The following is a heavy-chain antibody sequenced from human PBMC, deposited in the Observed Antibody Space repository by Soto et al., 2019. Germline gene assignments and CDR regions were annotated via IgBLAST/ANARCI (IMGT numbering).Heavy chain of an antibody. D-gene: IGHD6-6*01. CDR2: IDASGDT. V-gene: IGHV3-13*01. Sequence: RGPLKHWCESAGRRFVRYHRNLGRQSTGRHLEWVSGIDASGDTYYVDSVKGRFTISRENAKNSLYLQMNRLRVEDTAVYYCARERVRPNWYFDLWGRGTLVTVSS. J-gene: IGHJ2*01. CDR3: ARERVRPNWYFDL. CDR1: GRRFVRYH.